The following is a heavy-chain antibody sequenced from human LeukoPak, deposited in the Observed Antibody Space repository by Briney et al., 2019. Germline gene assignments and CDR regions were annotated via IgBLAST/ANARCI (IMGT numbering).Heavy chain of an antibody. V-gene: IGHV3-21*01. Sequence: GGSLRLSCAASGFTFSNYAMSWVRQAPGKGLEWVSSISSSSSYIYYADSVKGRFTISRDNAKNSLYLQMNSLRAEDTAVYYCSKTGYSGYDYYFDYWGQGTLVTVSS. D-gene: IGHD5-12*01. CDR3: SKTGYSGYDYYFDY. CDR1: GFTFSNYA. CDR2: ISSSSSYI. J-gene: IGHJ4*02.